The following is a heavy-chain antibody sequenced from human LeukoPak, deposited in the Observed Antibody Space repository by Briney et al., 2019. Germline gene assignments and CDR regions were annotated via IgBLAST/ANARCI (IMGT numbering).Heavy chain of an antibody. CDR1: GGSISSYY. Sequence: SETLSLTCTVSGGSISSYYWSWIRRPPGKGLEWIGYIYYSGTTNYNPSLKSRVTISVDTSKNQFSLKLSSVTAADTAVYYCASSETDSSGYYAMDVWGQGTTVTVSS. V-gene: IGHV4-59*08. J-gene: IGHJ6*02. CDR2: IYYSGTT. D-gene: IGHD3-22*01. CDR3: ASSETDSSGYYAMDV.